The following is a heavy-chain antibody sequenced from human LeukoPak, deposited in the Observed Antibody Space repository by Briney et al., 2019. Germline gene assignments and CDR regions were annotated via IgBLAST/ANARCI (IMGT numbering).Heavy chain of an antibody. J-gene: IGHJ5*02. CDR1: GFTFYEFY. V-gene: IGHV3-11*01. CDR3: AKDSSIRWPELYNWFHP. Sequence: GGSLRLSCVASGFTFYEFYTSWLRQAPGQRPEWLSYISGSGNNIYYAESAKGRFTISRDNARKAIYFQMNRLSAEDTAVYYCAKDSSIRWPELYNWFHPGGQETLVTVSS. D-gene: IGHD6-19*01. CDR2: ISGSGNNI.